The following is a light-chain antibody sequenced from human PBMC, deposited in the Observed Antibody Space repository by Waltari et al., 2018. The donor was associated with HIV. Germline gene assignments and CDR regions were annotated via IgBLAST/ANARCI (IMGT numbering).Light chain of an antibody. J-gene: IGKJ1*01. Sequence: DIVMTQSPLSLPVTPGEPASLSCRHSQSLLHSNGYNDLDWYLQKPGQSPQLLIYLGSNRASGVPDRFSGSGSGTDFTLKISRVEAEDVGVYYCMQALQTTWTFGQGTKVEIK. CDR1: QSLLHSNGYND. CDR2: LGS. V-gene: IGKV2-28*01. CDR3: MQALQTTWT.